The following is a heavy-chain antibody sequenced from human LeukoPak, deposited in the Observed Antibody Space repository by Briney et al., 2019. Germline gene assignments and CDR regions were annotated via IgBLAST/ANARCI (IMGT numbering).Heavy chain of an antibody. J-gene: IGHJ4*02. CDR2: ISVDGGST. V-gene: IGHV3-43*02. CDR1: GFTFDDYA. D-gene: IGHD4-17*01. Sequence: GGSLRLSCAASGFTFDDYAMHWVRQAPGKGLEWVSLISVDGGSTYYADSVKGRFTISRDNSKNSLYLQMNSLRTEDTALYYCALFHDYGDPRDYWGQGTLVTVSS. CDR3: ALFHDYGDPRDY.